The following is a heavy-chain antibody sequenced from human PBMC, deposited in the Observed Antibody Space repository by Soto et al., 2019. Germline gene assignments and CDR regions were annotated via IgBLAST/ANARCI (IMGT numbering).Heavy chain of an antibody. CDR3: ARAGQRGYDYSFPRS. J-gene: IGHJ5*02. Sequence: SETLSLTCTASGGSISSYYWSWIRQPPGKGLEWIGYIYYSGSTNYNPSLKSRVTISVDTSKNQFSLKLSSVTAADTAVYYCARAGQRGYDYSFPRSWGQGTLVTVSS. V-gene: IGHV4-59*01. CDR2: IYYSGST. D-gene: IGHD5-12*01. CDR1: GGSISSYY.